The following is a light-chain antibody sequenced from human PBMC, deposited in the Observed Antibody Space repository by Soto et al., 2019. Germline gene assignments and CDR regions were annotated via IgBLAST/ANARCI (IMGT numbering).Light chain of an antibody. J-gene: IGKJ1*01. CDR3: QQYNSYST. V-gene: IGKV1-5*03. CDR2: KAS. CDR1: QSISSW. Sequence: DIQMTQSPSTLSASVGDRVTITCRASQSISSWLAWYKQKPGKAPKLLIYKASSLESGVPSRFSGSGSGTEFTLTLSSLQPDDFATYYCQQYNSYSTFGQGTKVEIK.